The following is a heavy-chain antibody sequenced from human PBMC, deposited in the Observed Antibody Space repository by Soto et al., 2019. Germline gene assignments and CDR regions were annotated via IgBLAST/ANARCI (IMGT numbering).Heavy chain of an antibody. V-gene: IGHV3-7*01. J-gene: IGHJ4*02. CDR2: IKEDGSEK. CDR1: GFTFSSYW. Sequence: AGGSLRLSCAASGFTFSSYWMSWVRQAPGKGLEWVASIKEDGSEKSYVDSVKGRFTISRDNAKNSMYLQMNSLRAEDTAVYYCARDGSFESFDYWGPGNLVTVSS. CDR3: ARDGSFESFDY. D-gene: IGHD1-1*01.